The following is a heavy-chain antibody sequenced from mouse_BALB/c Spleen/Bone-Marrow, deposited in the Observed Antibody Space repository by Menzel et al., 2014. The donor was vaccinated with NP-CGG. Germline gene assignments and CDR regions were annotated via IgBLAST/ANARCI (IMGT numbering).Heavy chain of an antibody. Sequence: QVQLQQSGSVLVRPGASVKLSCKASGYTFTSSWMHWAKQRPGQGLEWIGEIHPNSGNTNYNEKFKGKATLTVDTSSSTAYVDLSSLTSEDSAVYYCARIYYGNFYAMDYWGQGTSGTVSS. CDR2: IHPNSGNT. V-gene: IGHV1S130*01. CDR3: ARIYYGNFYAMDY. D-gene: IGHD2-1*01. J-gene: IGHJ4*01. CDR1: GYTFTSSW.